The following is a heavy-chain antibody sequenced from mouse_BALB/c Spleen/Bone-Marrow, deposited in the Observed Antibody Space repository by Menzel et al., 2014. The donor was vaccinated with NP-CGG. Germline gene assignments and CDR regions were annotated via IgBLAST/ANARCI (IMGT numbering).Heavy chain of an antibody. CDR3: ARGYDYSSWFAY. J-gene: IGHJ3*01. V-gene: IGHV5-6-3*01. CDR1: GFTFSSYG. Sequence: EVQRVESGGGLVQPGGSPKLSCAASGFTFSSYGMSWVRHTPDKRLEMIATINVNGDTTYHPDSVKGRFTISRDNVKNTLYLQMSSLKSEDTAMYYCARGYDYSSWFAYWGQGTLVTVSA. D-gene: IGHD2-4*01. CDR2: INVNGDTT.